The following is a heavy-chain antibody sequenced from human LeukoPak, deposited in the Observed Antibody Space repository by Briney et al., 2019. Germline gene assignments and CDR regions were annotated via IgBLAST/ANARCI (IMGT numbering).Heavy chain of an antibody. CDR3: AGDPYYYDSSGYYYDY. J-gene: IGHJ4*02. CDR1: GGSFSGYY. D-gene: IGHD3-22*01. V-gene: IGHV4-34*01. CDR2: INHSGST. Sequence: PSETLSLTCVVYGGSFSGYYWSWIRQPPGKRLEWIGEINHSGSTNYNPSLKSRVTISVDTSKNQFSLKLSSVTAADTAVYYCAGDPYYYDSSGYYYDYWGQGTLVTVSS.